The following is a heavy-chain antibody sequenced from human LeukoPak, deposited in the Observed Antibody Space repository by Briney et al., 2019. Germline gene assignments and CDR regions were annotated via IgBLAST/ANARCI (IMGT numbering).Heavy chain of an antibody. CDR3: ARERSSWPHNWFDP. Sequence: PSQTLSLTCTVSGGSISSGGYYWGWIRQHPGKGLEWIGYIYYSGSTYYNPSLKGRVTISVDTSKSQFSLKLSSVTAADTAVYYCARERSSWPHNWFDPWGQGTLLTVSS. J-gene: IGHJ5*02. V-gene: IGHV4-31*03. CDR1: GGSISSGGYY. CDR2: IYYSGST. D-gene: IGHD6-13*01.